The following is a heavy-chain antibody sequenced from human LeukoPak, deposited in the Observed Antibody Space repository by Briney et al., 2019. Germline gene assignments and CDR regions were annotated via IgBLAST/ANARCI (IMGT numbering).Heavy chain of an antibody. CDR2: INPSGGST. D-gene: IGHD3-22*01. V-gene: IGHV1-46*03. J-gene: IGHJ6*03. CDR1: GYTFTSYY. CDR3: AAHRSGYSPFYYYIDV. Sequence: GASVKVSCKASGYTFTSYYMHWVRQAPGQGLEWMGIINPSGGSTSYAQKFQGRVTMTRDTSTSTVYMELSSLRSEDTAVYYCAAHRSGYSPFYYYIDVWGKGTTVTVSS.